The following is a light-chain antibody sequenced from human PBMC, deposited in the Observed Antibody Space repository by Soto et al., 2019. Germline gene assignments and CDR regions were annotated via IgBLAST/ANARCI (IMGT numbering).Light chain of an antibody. CDR3: QQSSNWPPVIT. CDR2: DAS. J-gene: IGKJ4*01. Sequence: EIVLTQSPATLSLSPGERATLSCRASQSVTTFLAWYQQRPDQAPRLLIYDASTRATGIPARFSGSGSGTDFTLTISSLEPEDFAVYYCQQSSNWPPVITFGGGTKVDIK. CDR1: QSVTTF. V-gene: IGKV3-11*01.